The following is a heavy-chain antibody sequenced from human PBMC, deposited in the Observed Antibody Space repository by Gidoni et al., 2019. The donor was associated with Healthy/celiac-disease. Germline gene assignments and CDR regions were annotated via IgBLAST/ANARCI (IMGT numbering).Heavy chain of an antibody. V-gene: IGHV3-21*01. CDR1: GFTFSSYS. Sequence: EVQLLESGGGLVKPGGSLRLSCAVSGFTFSSYSMNWVRQAPGKGREWVSYISSSRSYKYYADSVKGRFTISRDNAKNSLYLQMNSLRDEDTAVYYCARVEPDYGCNSGVWGQGILVTVSS. CDR3: ARVEPDYGCNSGV. CDR2: ISSSRSYK. J-gene: IGHJ4*02. D-gene: IGHD4-17*01.